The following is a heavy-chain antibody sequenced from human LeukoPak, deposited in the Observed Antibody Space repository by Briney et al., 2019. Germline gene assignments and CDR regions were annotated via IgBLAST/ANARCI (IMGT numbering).Heavy chain of an antibody. CDR1: GFTFTNSA. CDR2: IVVGSGNT. CDR3: AADHWYSYGYALY. Sequence: GASVKVSCKASGFTFTNSAVQWVRQARGQRLEWIGWIVVGSGNTNYAQKFQERVTITRDMSTSTAYMELSSLRSEDTAVYYCAADHWYSYGYALYWGQGTLVTVSS. J-gene: IGHJ4*02. V-gene: IGHV1-58*01. D-gene: IGHD5-18*01.